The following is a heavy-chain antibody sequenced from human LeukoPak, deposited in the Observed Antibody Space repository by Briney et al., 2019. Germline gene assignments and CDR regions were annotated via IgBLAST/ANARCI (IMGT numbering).Heavy chain of an antibody. CDR2: IDPSDSSI. Sequence: GESLKISCKGSGYSFTSYWISWVRQMPGKGLEWMGRIDPSDSSINYSPSFQGHVTISADKSISTAYLQWSSLKASDAAMYYCARRVSSGWFLFFDYWGQGTLVAVSS. J-gene: IGHJ4*02. V-gene: IGHV5-10-1*01. CDR3: ARRVSSGWFLFFDY. D-gene: IGHD6-19*01. CDR1: GYSFTSYW.